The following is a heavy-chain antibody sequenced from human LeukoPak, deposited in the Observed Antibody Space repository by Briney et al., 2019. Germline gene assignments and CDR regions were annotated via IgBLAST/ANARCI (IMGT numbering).Heavy chain of an antibody. Sequence: PSETLSLTCTVSGGSLRSYYWSWIRQPPGKGLEWVGEINHSGNTNYNPSLKSRVTISVDTSKKQFSLKLSSVTAADTAVYYCARIPEWVVQAYFDYWGQGTLVTVSS. J-gene: IGHJ4*02. CDR1: GGSLRSYY. CDR2: INHSGNT. D-gene: IGHD6-19*01. CDR3: ARIPEWVVQAYFDY. V-gene: IGHV4-34*01.